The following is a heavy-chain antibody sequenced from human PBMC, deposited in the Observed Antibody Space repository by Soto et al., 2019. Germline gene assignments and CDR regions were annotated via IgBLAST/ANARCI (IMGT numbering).Heavy chain of an antibody. V-gene: IGHV1-69*12. Sequence: QVQLVQSGAEVKKPGSSVKVSCKASGGTFSQFAVSWVRQAPGQGLEWMGGIIPLFGIAKYAPKFEDRVTIIADDSTNTASMDLSGLRSEDTAVYYCAASGRDVLGYDYKDPEGLEIWGQGTLVTVSS. D-gene: IGHD3-10*01. CDR1: GGTFSQFA. J-gene: IGHJ3*02. CDR2: IIPLFGIA. CDR3: AASGRDVLGYDYKDPEGLEI.